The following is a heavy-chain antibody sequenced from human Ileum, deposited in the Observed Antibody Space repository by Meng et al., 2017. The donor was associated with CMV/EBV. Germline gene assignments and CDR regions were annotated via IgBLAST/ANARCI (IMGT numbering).Heavy chain of an antibody. Sequence: EVQLVESGGDLVQPGGSLRLSCAASGFTFSDRYMDWVRQAPGKGLEWVGRIKSKTDGGTSDYAAPVKGRFTISRDDSKNTLYLQMNSLKTEDTAVYYCTTYSSGYSGYWGQGTLVTVSS. D-gene: IGHD3-22*01. CDR2: IKSKTDGGTS. CDR3: TTYSSGYSGY. CDR1: GFTFSDRY. V-gene: IGHV3-15*01. J-gene: IGHJ4*02.